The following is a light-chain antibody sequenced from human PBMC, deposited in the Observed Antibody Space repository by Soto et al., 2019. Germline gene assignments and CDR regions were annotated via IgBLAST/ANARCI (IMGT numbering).Light chain of an antibody. CDR3: SSHTSKSPVV. CDR1: SSDVGAYNY. Sequence: QSALTQPASVSGSPGQSITISCTGTSSDVGAYNYVSWYQQHPGKAPKLMIYDVSNRPSGVSNRFSGSKSGNTASLTISGLQAEDEADYYCSSHTSKSPVVFGTGTKLTVL. V-gene: IGLV2-14*03. CDR2: DVS. J-gene: IGLJ1*01.